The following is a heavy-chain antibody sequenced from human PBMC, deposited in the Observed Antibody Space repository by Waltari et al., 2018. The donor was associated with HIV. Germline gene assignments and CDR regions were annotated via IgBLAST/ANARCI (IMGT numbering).Heavy chain of an antibody. J-gene: IGHJ4*02. V-gene: IGHV3-23*01. CDR2: ISNSGGST. D-gene: IGHD3-22*01. CDR1: GFTFRSYA. Sequence: EVQLFESGGGLVQPGGSLRLSCAASGFTFRSYAMSWVRQAPGKGLEWVSAISNSGGSTYYADSVKGRFTISRDNSKNTLYLQMNSLRDEDTAVYYCAKDLSSISMIVPRSYFDYWGQGTLVTVSS. CDR3: AKDLSSISMIVPRSYFDY.